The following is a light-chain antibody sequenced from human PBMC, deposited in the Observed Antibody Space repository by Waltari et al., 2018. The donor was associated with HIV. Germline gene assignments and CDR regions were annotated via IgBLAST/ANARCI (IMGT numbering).Light chain of an antibody. Sequence: SALTQPPSASASPGQSVTISCTGTSSDVEGYHSVSWYQHLPGTAPKLMLFEVNKRPSGVPDRFSGSQSGNTASLTVSGLQPEDEADYYCSSHAGSNLFVVFGGGTKLTVL. CDR2: EVN. CDR1: SSDVEGYHS. CDR3: SSHAGSNLFVV. V-gene: IGLV2-8*01. J-gene: IGLJ2*01.